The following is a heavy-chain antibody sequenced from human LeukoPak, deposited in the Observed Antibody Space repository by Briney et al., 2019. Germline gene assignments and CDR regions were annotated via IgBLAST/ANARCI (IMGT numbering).Heavy chain of an antibody. CDR1: GFTFSSYA. Sequence: GGSLRLSCAASGFTFSSYAMHWVTQAPGKGREWVAVISYDGRNKYYADAVRGRFTIYRDNSKNTLYLQMNSLRAEDTAVYYCATDPAAAGIPAEYFQHWGQGTLVTVSS. CDR3: ATDPAAAGIPAEYFQH. CDR2: ISYDGRNK. V-gene: IGHV3-30*04. J-gene: IGHJ1*01. D-gene: IGHD6-13*01.